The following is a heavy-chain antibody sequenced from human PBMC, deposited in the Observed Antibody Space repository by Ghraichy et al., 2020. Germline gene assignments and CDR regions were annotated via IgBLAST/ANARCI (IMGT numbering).Heavy chain of an antibody. Sequence: GGSLRLYCAASGFTFSNAWMSWARQAPGKGLEWVGRIKSKTDGGTTDYAAPVKGRFTISRDDSKNTLYLQMNSLKTEDTAVYYCTTSTVTTVFDYWGQGTLVTVSS. J-gene: IGHJ4*02. D-gene: IGHD4-17*01. CDR2: IKSKTDGGTT. CDR1: GFTFSNAW. CDR3: TTSTVTTVFDY. V-gene: IGHV3-15*01.